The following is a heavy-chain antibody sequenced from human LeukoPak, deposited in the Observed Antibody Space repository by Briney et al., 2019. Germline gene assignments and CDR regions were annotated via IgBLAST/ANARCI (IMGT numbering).Heavy chain of an antibody. CDR1: GGSISSYY. V-gene: IGHV4-4*09. D-gene: IGHD1-1*01. CDR3: ARFTRDTSYYYYYMDV. CDR2: IYTSGST. Sequence: PSETLSLTCTVSGGSISSYYRSWIRQPPGKGLEWIGYIYTSGSTNYNPSLKSRVTISVDTSKNQFSLKLSSVTAADTAVYYCARFTRDTSYYYYYMDVWGKGTTVTVSS. J-gene: IGHJ6*03.